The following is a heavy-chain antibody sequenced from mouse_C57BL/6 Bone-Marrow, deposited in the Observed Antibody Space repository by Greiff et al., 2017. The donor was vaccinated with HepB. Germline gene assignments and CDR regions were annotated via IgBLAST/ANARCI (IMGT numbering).Heavy chain of an antibody. CDR3: AREDWYPLYFDY. CDR2: ISYDGSN. CDR1: GYSITSGYY. D-gene: IGHD1-1*02. V-gene: IGHV3-6*01. Sequence: EVQLQQSGPGLVKPSQSLSLTCSVTGYSITSGYYWNWIRQFPGNKLEWMGYISYDGSNNYNPSLKNPISITLDTSKNQFFLKLNSVTTEDPATYYFAREDWYPLYFDYWGQGTTLTVSS. J-gene: IGHJ2*01.